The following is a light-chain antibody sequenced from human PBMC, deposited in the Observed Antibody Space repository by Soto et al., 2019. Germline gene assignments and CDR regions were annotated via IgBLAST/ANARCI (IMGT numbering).Light chain of an antibody. V-gene: IGKV3-20*01. CDR3: QQYGSSPWT. J-gene: IGKJ1*01. CDR1: QSISSY. Sequence: EIVMTVSKATLSVSPGERSTLSCRASQSISSYLAWYQQRPGQAPRLLIYGASSRATGIPVRFSGSGSGTDFTLTISSLEPEDFAVYYCQQYGSSPWTFGQGTKVDIK. CDR2: GAS.